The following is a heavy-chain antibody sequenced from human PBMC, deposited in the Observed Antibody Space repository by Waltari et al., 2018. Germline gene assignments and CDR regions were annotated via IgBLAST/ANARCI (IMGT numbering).Heavy chain of an antibody. CDR2: IYPGDSDT. CDR3: ARHSGRRGSYYLGWFDP. V-gene: IGHV5-51*01. J-gene: IGHJ5*02. Sequence: EVQLVQSGAEVKKPGESLKISCKGSGYSFTSYWIGWVRQMPGKGLEWMGVIYPGDSDTRYSPSFQCQVTISADKSISTAYLQWSSLKASDTAMYYCARHSGRRGSYYLGWFDPWGQGTLVTVSS. CDR1: GYSFTSYW. D-gene: IGHD1-26*01.